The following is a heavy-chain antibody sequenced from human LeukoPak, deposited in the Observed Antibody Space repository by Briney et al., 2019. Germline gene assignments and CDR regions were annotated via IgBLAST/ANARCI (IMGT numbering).Heavy chain of an antibody. CDR1: GGSISSYY. Sequence: SETLSLTCTVSGGSISSYYWSWIRQPVGKGLEWIGRIYTSGSTNYNPSLKSRVTMSVDTSKDQFSLKLSSVTAADTAVYYCARDASLAAAAVWWFDPWGQGTLVTVSS. J-gene: IGHJ5*02. CDR2: IYTSGST. D-gene: IGHD6-13*01. CDR3: ARDASLAAAAVWWFDP. V-gene: IGHV4-4*07.